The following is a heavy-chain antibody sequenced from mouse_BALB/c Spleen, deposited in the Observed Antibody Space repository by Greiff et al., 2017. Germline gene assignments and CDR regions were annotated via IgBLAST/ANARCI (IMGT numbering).Heavy chain of an antibody. CDR1: GFTFSDYY. CDR2: ISDGGSST. Sequence: EVQGVESGGGLVKPGGSLKLSCAASGFTFSDYYMYWVRQTPEKRLEWVATISDGGSSTYYPDSVKGRFTISRDNAKNNLYLQMSSLKSEDTAMYYCAREGWYPFAYWGQGTLVTVSA. V-gene: IGHV5-4*02. J-gene: IGHJ3*01. D-gene: IGHD1-1*02. CDR3: AREGWYPFAY.